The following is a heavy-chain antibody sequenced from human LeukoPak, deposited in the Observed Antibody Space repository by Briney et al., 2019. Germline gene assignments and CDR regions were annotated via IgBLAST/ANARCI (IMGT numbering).Heavy chain of an antibody. J-gene: IGHJ4*02. CDR2: INPNSGGT. V-gene: IGHV1-2*06. D-gene: IGHD1-26*01. CDR1: GYTFTGYY. Sequence: ASVKVSXKASGYTFTGYYMHWVRQAPGQGLEWMGRINPNSGGTNYAQKFQGRVTMTRDTSISTAYMELSRLRSDDTAVYYCARDLGQATLSDYWGQGTLVTVSS. CDR3: ARDLGQATLSDY.